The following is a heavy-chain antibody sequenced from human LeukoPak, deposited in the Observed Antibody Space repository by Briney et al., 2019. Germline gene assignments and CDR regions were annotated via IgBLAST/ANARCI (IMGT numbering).Heavy chain of an antibody. J-gene: IGHJ2*01. CDR1: GGSVSSYY. CDR3: ARFHSGPSGWYVLWYFDL. CDR2: IYSSENT. D-gene: IGHD6-19*01. V-gene: IGHV4-4*09. Sequence: SETLSLTCTVSGGSVSSYYWSWIRQPPGKGLEWIGYIYSSENTKYNSSLESRVTMSVDTSKNQFFLKLSSVTAANTAVYYCARFHSGPSGWYVLWYFDLWGRGTLVTVSS.